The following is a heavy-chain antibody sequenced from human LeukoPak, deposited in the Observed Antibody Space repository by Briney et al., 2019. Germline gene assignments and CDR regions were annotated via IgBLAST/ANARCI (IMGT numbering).Heavy chain of an antibody. CDR3: ASSRYDSSGYYGIIDY. CDR1: GFTFSRYR. V-gene: IGHV3-21*01. D-gene: IGHD3-22*01. Sequence: GGSLRLSCAASGFTFSRYRMNWVRQAPGKGLEWVSSITSSSSYIYYADSVKVRFTISRDNAKNSLYLQMNSLRAEDTAVYYCASSRYDSSGYYGIIDYWGQGTLVTVSS. CDR2: ITSSSSYI. J-gene: IGHJ4*02.